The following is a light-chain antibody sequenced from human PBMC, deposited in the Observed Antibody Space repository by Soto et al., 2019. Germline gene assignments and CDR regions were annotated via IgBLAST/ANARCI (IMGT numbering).Light chain of an antibody. Sequence: EIVLTQSPGTLSLSPGERATLSCRASQSVSSSYLAWYQQKPGQPPRLLIYGASSRATGIPDRFSGSGSGTDFTLTISSLQSEDFAVYYCQQYSNWPPITFGQGTRLEIK. CDR3: QQYSNWPPIT. V-gene: IGKV3-20*01. CDR1: QSVSSSY. CDR2: GAS. J-gene: IGKJ5*01.